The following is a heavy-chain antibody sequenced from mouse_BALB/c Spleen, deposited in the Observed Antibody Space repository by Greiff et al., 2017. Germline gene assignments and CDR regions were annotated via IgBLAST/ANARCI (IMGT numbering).Heavy chain of an antibody. Sequence: EVKLVESGGGLVQPGGSRKLSCAASGFSFSSFGMHWVRQAPEKGLEWVAYISSGSSTIYYADTVKGRFTISRDNPKNTLFLQMTSLSSEDTAVFYCARTGHFDYWGQGTTLTVSA. D-gene: IGHD4-1*01. V-gene: IGHV5-17*02. J-gene: IGHJ2*01. CDR2: ISSGSSTI. CDR3: ARTGHFDY. CDR1: GFSFSSFG.